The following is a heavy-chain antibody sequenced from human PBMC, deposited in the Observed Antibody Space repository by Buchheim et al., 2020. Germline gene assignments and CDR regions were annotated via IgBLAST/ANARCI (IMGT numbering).Heavy chain of an antibody. CDR2: INSDGSST. D-gene: IGHD1-26*01. CDR1: GFTFSNYW. V-gene: IGHV3-74*01. J-gene: IGHJ4*02. CDR3: ARGRTGVGCMDC. Sequence: EVQLVESGGGLVQPGGSLRLSCEASGFTFSNYWMLWVRQAPGMGLVWVSRINSDGSSTNYADSVKGRFTISRDNAKNTPYLQMNSPRAEDTAVYYCARGRTGVGCMDCWGQGTL.